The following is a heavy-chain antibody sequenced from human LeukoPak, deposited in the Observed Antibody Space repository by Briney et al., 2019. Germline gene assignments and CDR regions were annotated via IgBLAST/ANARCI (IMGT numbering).Heavy chain of an antibody. V-gene: IGHV1-18*04. D-gene: IGHD6-19*01. Sequence: ASVKVSCKASGYTFTSYYMHWVRQAPGQGLEWMGWISAYNGNTNYAQKLQGRVTMTTDTSTTTAYMELRSLRSDDTAVYYCARAEGGSGWSRYNWFDPWGQGTLVTVSS. CDR3: ARAEGGSGWSRYNWFDP. J-gene: IGHJ5*02. CDR1: GYTFTSYY. CDR2: ISAYNGNT.